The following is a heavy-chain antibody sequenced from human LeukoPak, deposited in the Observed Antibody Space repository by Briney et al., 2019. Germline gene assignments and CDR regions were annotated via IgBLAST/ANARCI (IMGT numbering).Heavy chain of an antibody. J-gene: IGHJ4*02. CDR2: ISGSGGST. Sequence: PWGTLRLSCAASGFTFSSYGMSWVRQAPGKGLEWVSAISGSGGSTYYADSVKGRFTISRDNSKNTLYLQMNSLRAEDTAVYYCARVVPPTDYGSGSYFWDPYYFDYWGQGTLVTVSS. CDR1: GFTFSSYG. V-gene: IGHV3-23*01. D-gene: IGHD3-10*01. CDR3: ARVVPPTDYGSGSYFWDPYYFDY.